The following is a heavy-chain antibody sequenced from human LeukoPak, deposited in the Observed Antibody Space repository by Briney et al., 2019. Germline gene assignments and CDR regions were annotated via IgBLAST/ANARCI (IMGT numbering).Heavy chain of an antibody. V-gene: IGHV1-8*01. CDR2: MNSNSGNT. CDR3: ARGGNIVVVPAAMTGGYYYYGMDV. CDR1: GYTFTSYD. Sequence: ASVKVSCKASGYTFTSYDIYWVRQATGQGLEWMGWMNSNSGNTGYAQKFQGRVTMTRNTSICTAYMELSRLRSEDTAVYYCARGGNIVVVPAAMTGGYYYYGMDVWGQGTTVTVSS. D-gene: IGHD2-2*01. J-gene: IGHJ6*02.